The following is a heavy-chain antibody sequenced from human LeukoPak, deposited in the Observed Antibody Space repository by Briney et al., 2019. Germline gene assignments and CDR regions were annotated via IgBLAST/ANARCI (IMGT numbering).Heavy chain of an antibody. J-gene: IGHJ3*02. V-gene: IGHV3-21*06. CDR3: ARGSLEEGAFDI. Sequence: GGSLRLSCAASGFTLRSYTMNWVRQAPGKGLEWVSSIGISSNKIYYADSVKGRFTISRDNAKNTLYLQMNSLRVEDTAVYYCARGSLEEGAFDIWGQGTMVTVSS. CDR1: GFTLRSYT. D-gene: IGHD1-1*01. CDR2: IGISSNKI.